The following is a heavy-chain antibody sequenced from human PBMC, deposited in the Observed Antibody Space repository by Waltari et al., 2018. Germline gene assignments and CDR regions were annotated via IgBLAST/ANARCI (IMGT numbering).Heavy chain of an antibody. D-gene: IGHD3-3*01. Sequence: QVQLVQSGAEVKKPGSSVKVSCKASGGPFSRYAISWVRQAPGQGLEWMGGIIPSFGTANYAQKFQGRVTITADESTSTAYMELSSLRSEDTAVYYCAREGYDPEGPFDYWGQGTLVTVSS. V-gene: IGHV1-69*12. CDR3: AREGYDPEGPFDY. CDR2: IIPSFGTA. J-gene: IGHJ4*02. CDR1: GGPFSRYA.